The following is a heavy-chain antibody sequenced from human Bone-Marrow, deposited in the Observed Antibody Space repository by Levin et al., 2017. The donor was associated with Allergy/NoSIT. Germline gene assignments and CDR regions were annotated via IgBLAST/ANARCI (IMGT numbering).Heavy chain of an antibody. Sequence: GESLKISCKASGYTFTGYYMHWVRQAPGQGLEWMGWINPNSGGTNYAQKFQGRVTMTRDTSISTAYMELSRLRSDDTAVYYCARTIRHPLDAFDIWGQGTMVTVSS. D-gene: IGHD2-21*01. CDR1: GYTFTGYY. CDR3: ARTIRHPLDAFDI. CDR2: INPNSGGT. J-gene: IGHJ3*02. V-gene: IGHV1-2*02.